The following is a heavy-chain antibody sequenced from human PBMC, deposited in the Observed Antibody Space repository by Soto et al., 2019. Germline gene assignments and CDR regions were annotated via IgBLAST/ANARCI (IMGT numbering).Heavy chain of an antibody. V-gene: IGHV4-34*01. D-gene: IGHD6-13*01. CDR1: GGSFSGYY. CDR2: INHSGST. J-gene: IGHJ6*02. CDR3: AGRGIAAAGRHRLVAVAVTPGMDV. Sequence: SETLSLTCAVYGGSFSGYYWSWIRQPPGKGLEWIGEINHSGSTNYNPSLKSRVTISVDTSKNQFSLKLGSVTAADTAVYYCAGRGIAAAGRHRLVAVAVTPGMDVWGQGTTVTVSS.